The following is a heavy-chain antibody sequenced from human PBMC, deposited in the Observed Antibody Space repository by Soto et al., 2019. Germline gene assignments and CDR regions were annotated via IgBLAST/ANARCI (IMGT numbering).Heavy chain of an antibody. CDR2: IYYSGST. V-gene: IGHV4-31*03. CDR1: GGSISSGGYY. D-gene: IGHD3-3*01. J-gene: IGHJ4*02. CDR3: AGSEYDFWSGYGGPAASNDY. Sequence: QVQLQESGPGLVKPSQTLSLTCTVSGGSISSGGYYWSWIRQHPGKGLEWIGYIYYSGSTYYNPSXXXRATISVDTAXXQXSXXLSSVTAADTAVYYCAGSEYDFWSGYGGPAASNDYWGQGTLVTVSS.